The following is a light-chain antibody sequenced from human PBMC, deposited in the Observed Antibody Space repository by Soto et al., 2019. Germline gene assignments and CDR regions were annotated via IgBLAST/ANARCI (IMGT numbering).Light chain of an antibody. Sequence: EIVLTQSPATLSLSPGERATLSCRASQSIRTFLAWYQHRPGQAPRLLIYGASDRATGIPARFSGSGSGTEFTLTISSLQPEDSAAYYCQHRYNWPRTFGQGTRWIS. J-gene: IGKJ1*01. CDR1: QSIRTF. CDR3: QHRYNWPRT. V-gene: IGKV3-11*01. CDR2: GAS.